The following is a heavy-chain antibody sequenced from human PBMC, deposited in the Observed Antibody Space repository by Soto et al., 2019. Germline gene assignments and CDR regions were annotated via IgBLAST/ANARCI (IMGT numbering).Heavy chain of an antibody. CDR1: GGSISSGGYS. Sequence: PWETLSFTCAVSGGSISSGGYSWSWIRQAPVKGLGWIGYIYHSRSTYYNPSLKSRVTISVDRSKHQFSLKLSSVTAADTAVYYCARGSPKRYCSSTSCYLDCFDPWGQGTLVTVSS. V-gene: IGHV4-30-2*01. CDR3: ARGSPKRYCSSTSCYLDCFDP. J-gene: IGHJ5*02. CDR2: IYHSRST. D-gene: IGHD2-2*01.